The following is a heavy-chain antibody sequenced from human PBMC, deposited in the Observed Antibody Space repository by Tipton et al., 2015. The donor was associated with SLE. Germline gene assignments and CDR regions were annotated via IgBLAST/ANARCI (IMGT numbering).Heavy chain of an antibody. Sequence: TLSLTCTVSGASISSYYWSWIRQPPGKGLEWIGNFYHSGNSDYNPSLKGRVTISADTSKNQFSLKLSSVTAADTAVYYCARDAGMDVWGQGITVTVSS. V-gene: IGHV4-59*01. CDR1: GASISSYY. CDR2: FYHSGNS. J-gene: IGHJ6*02. CDR3: ARDAGMDV.